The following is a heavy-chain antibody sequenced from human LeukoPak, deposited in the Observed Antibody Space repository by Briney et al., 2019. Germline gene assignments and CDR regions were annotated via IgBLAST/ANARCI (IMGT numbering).Heavy chain of an antibody. CDR2: LSGNGGAT. CDR1: GFTFSSYA. V-gene: IGHV3-23*01. CDR3: AKAPVVAAPINFDF. Sequence: PGGSLRLSCAASGFTFSSYAMSWVRQSPGKGLEWVSSLSGNGGATYYADSVKGRFTISRDNSRDNSKNTLYLQMKSLRAEDTAVYYCAKAPVVAAPINFDFWGQGTLVTVSS. D-gene: IGHD2-15*01. J-gene: IGHJ4*02.